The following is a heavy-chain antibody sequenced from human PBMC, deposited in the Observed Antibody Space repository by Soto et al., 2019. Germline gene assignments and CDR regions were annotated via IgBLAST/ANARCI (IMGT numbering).Heavy chain of an antibody. CDR1: GYTFTGYY. CDR2: INPNSGDT. D-gene: IGHD6-19*01. CDR3: ARDLFWYSSGWYGRDY. V-gene: IGHV1-2*02. J-gene: IGHJ4*02. Sequence: VASVKVSCKASGYTFTGYYMHWVRQAPGQGLEWMGWINPNSGDTNYAQKFQGRVTMTRDTSISTAYMELSRLRSDDTAVYYCARDLFWYSSGWYGRDYWGQGTLVTVYS.